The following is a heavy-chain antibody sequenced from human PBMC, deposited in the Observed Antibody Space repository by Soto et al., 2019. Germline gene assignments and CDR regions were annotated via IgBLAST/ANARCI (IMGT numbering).Heavy chain of an antibody. V-gene: IGHV3-7*01. Sequence: GGSLRLSCAASGFTFSSYWMSWVRQAPGKGLEWVANIKQDGSEKYYVDSVKGRFTISRDNAKNSLYLQMKSLRAEDTAVYYCARHRSRDSFDIRGQGTMGTVSS. J-gene: IGHJ3*02. D-gene: IGHD6-13*01. CDR3: ARHRSRDSFDI. CDR2: IKQDGSEK. CDR1: GFTFSSYW.